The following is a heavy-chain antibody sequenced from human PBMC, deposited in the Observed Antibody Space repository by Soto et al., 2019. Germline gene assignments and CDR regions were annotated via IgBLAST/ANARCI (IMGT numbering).Heavy chain of an antibody. CDR2: IIPIFGTA. V-gene: IGHV1-69*13. Sequence: SVKVSCKASGGTFSSYAISWVRQAPGQGLEWMGGIIPIFGTANYAQKFQGRVTITADESTSTAYMELSSLRSEDTAVYYCARASGDYSSVYYYYGMDVWGQGTTVTVSS. D-gene: IGHD4-17*01. J-gene: IGHJ6*02. CDR1: GGTFSSYA. CDR3: ARASGDYSSVYYYYGMDV.